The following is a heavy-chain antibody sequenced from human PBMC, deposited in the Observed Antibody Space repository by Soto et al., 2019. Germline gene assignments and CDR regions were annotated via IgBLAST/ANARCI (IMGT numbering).Heavy chain of an antibody. V-gene: IGHV2-5*01. CDR1: AVLVRPNGVG. CDR3: VHPGMVHTITGGHYLKS. D-gene: IGHD3-3*01. CDR2: IYWNEDK. Sequence: GPPEPNLPSTLPVPWTFSAVLVRPNGVGGGWIRPAPGKPLEWPAVIYWNEDKRYSRSLKSRLSITNDTSKNQVVLTMTNMHPVGTATYYCVHPGMVHTITGGHYLKSWAPGILVTASS. J-gene: IGHJ4*02.